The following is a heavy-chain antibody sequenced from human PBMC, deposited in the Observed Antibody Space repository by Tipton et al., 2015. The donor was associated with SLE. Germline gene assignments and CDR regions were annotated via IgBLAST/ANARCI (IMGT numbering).Heavy chain of an antibody. CDR3: ARGPGFGRSTSYFDY. J-gene: IGHJ4*02. CDR2: INHSGST. V-gene: IGHV4-34*01. Sequence: TLSLTCAVYGGSFSGYYWSWIRQPPGKGLEWIGEINHSGSTNYNPSLKNRVTISVDTSKNQFSLKLSSVTAADTAVYYCARGPGFGRSTSYFDYWGQGTLVTVSS. CDR1: GGSFSGYY. D-gene: IGHD3-10*01.